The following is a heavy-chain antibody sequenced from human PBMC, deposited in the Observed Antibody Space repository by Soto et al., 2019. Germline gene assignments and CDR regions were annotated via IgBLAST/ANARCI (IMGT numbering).Heavy chain of an antibody. D-gene: IGHD3-22*01. CDR2: ISGSGGST. V-gene: IGHV3-23*01. Sequence: GGSLRLSCAASGFTFSSYAMSWVRQAPGKGLEWVSAISGSGGSTYYADSVKGRFTISIDNSKNTLYLQMNSLRAEDTAVYYCAKDFQPYYYDSSGYYLFDYWGQGTLVTVSS. J-gene: IGHJ4*02. CDR1: GFTFSSYA. CDR3: AKDFQPYYYDSSGYYLFDY.